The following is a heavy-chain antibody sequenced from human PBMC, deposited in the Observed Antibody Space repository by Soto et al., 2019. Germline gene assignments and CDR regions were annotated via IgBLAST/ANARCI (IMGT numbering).Heavy chain of an antibody. J-gene: IGHJ6*02. CDR2: IYYSGST. Sequence: QLQLQESGPGLVKPSETLSLTCTVSGGSISSSSYYWGWIRQPPGKGLEWIGSIYYSGSTYYNPSLTSRVIMSVDTSKHHFSLKLSSVTAADTAVYYCASGYDILTGYPRGDYYGMDVWGQGTTVTVSS. D-gene: IGHD3-9*01. CDR3: ASGYDILTGYPRGDYYGMDV. V-gene: IGHV4-39*02. CDR1: GGSISSSSYY.